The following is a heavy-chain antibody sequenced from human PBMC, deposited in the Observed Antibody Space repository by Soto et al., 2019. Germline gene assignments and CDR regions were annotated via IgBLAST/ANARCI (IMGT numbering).Heavy chain of an antibody. CDR2: IIPIFGTA. CDR3: ARKEYSSSSDYYGMDV. D-gene: IGHD6-6*01. V-gene: IGHV1-69*12. Sequence: QVQLVQSGAEVKKPGSSVKVSCKASGGTFSSYAISWVRQAPGQGLEWMGGIIPIFGTANYAQKFQGRVTITADESTSTAYMEQSRLRSEDSAVYYCARKEYSSSSDYYGMDVWGQGTTVTVSS. CDR1: GGTFSSYA. J-gene: IGHJ6*02.